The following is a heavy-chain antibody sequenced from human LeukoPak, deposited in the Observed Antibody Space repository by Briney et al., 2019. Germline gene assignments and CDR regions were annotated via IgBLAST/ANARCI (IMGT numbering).Heavy chain of an antibody. CDR2: IKQDGGEK. Sequence: GGSLRLSCAASGFIFTNYFMSWVRQAPGKGLEWVANIKQDGGEKYYLDSVKGRFTVSRDNAKNSLYLQMSSLRAEDTAVYYCARVGARQILEYWGQGTLVTVSS. CDR1: GFIFTNYF. CDR3: ARVGARQILEY. D-gene: IGHD4-17*01. V-gene: IGHV3-7*01. J-gene: IGHJ4*02.